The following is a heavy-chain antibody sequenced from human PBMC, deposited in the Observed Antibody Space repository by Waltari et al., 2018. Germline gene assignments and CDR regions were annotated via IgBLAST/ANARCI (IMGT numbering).Heavy chain of an antibody. CDR1: GGSFRGYY. D-gene: IGHD6-13*01. V-gene: IGHV4-34*01. CDR3: ARVALRAAAGTPKYSFDY. Sequence: QVQLQQWGAGLLKPSETLSLTCAVYGGSFRGYYWSWVRQPPGKGLEGIGEINHSGSTNYNPSLTSRVTISVDTSKNQFSLKLSSVTAADTAVYYCARVALRAAAGTPKYSFDYWGQGTLVTVSS. CDR2: INHSGST. J-gene: IGHJ4*02.